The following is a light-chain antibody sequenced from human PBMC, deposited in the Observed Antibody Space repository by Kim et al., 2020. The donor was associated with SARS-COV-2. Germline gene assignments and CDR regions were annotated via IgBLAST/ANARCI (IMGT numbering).Light chain of an antibody. V-gene: IGLV6-57*04. CDR2: GDN. J-gene: IGLJ3*02. CDR1: SGDIASYS. Sequence: NFMLTQPHSVSESPGKTVTISCTRSSGDIASYSVQWYQQRPGSAPTTVIYGDNQRPSEVPDRFSGSIDSSSNSASLTISGLKTEDEADYYCQSYDSRNQVFGGGTQLTVL. CDR3: QSYDSRNQV.